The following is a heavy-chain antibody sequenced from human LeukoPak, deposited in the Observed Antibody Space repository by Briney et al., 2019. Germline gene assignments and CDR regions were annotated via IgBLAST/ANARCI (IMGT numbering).Heavy chain of an antibody. CDR3: ATERRGSSTYDGKEAFDF. D-gene: IGHD6-13*01. Sequence: PGGSLRLSCTASGVTFSNYWMSWVRRVPGKGLEWVANIKEDGGEKNYVDSVRGRFTITRDNSRNSLYLQMNSLRGEDTAVYYCATERRGSSTYDGKEAFDFWGQGTLVTVSS. J-gene: IGHJ4*02. CDR1: GVTFSNYW. V-gene: IGHV3-7*01. CDR2: IKEDGGEK.